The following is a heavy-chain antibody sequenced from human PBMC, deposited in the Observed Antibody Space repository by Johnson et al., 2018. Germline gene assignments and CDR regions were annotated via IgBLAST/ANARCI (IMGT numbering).Heavy chain of an antibody. CDR3: VKDSQGLLYHDVLAV. Sequence: VQLVQSGGALVQPGRSMRVPCVASGFIFDDFAMHWVRQVPGKGLEWVSSISWNSDSRDEVDSVKGRFTIPRDNAKNSLYLEINSLRPEDTALYYCVKDSQGLLYHDVLAVWGQGTLVTVSS. J-gene: IGHJ3*01. CDR1: GFIFDDFA. D-gene: IGHD6-25*01. V-gene: IGHV3-9*01. CDR2: ISWNSDSR.